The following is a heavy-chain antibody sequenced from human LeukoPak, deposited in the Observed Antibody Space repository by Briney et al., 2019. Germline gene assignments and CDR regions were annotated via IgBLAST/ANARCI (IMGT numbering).Heavy chain of an antibody. V-gene: IGHV4-39*07. CDR1: GGSTSSSSYF. Sequence: PSETLSLTCTVSGGSTSSSSYFWGWIRQTPGKGLEWIGSVSFGFGGTTYSNPSLKSRVTISVDTSKNQFSLKLSSVTAADTAVYYCARGLGAFDIWGQGTMVTVSS. CDR2: VSFGFGGTT. J-gene: IGHJ3*02. CDR3: ARGLGAFDI.